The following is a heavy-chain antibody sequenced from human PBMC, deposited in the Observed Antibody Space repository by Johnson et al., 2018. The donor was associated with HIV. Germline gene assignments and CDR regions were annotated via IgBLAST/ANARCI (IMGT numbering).Heavy chain of an antibody. V-gene: IGHV3-7*02. CDR2: IKQDGSEK. D-gene: IGHD2-21*01. J-gene: IGHJ3*02. CDR1: GFTFSSYW. Sequence: EVQLVESGGGLVQPGGSLRLSCAASGFTFSSYWMSWVRQAPGKGLEWVANIKQDGSEKYYVDSVKGRFTISRDNAKKSMYLQMNSLRAEDTAVYYCARVSMLFIAADAFDIWGQGAMVTVSS. CDR3: ARVSMLFIAADAFDI.